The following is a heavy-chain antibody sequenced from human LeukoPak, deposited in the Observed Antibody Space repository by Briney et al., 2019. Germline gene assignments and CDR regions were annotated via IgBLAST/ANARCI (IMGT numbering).Heavy chain of an antibody. J-gene: IGHJ4*02. CDR2: ISSSSSYI. D-gene: IGHD6-13*01. CDR1: GFTFSSYS. V-gene: IGHV3-21*01. Sequence: GVSLRLSCAASGFTFSSYSMNWVRQAPGKGLEWVSSISSSSSYIYYADSVKGRFTISRDNAKNSLYLQMNSLRAEDTAVYYCARDFTQRLVDPELDYWGQGTLATVSS. CDR3: ARDFTQRLVDPELDY.